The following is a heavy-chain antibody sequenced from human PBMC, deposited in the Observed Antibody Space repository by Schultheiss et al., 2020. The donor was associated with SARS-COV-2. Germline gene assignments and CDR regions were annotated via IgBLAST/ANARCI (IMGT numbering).Heavy chain of an antibody. CDR1: GFTFDDYA. CDR2: ISGSGGST. Sequence: GGSLRLSCAASGFTFDDYAMHWVRQAPGKGLEWVSAISGSGGSTYYADSVKGRFTISRDNSKNTLYLQMNSLRAEDTAVYYCATGEDTAMVPGYWGQGTLVTVSS. CDR3: ATGEDTAMVPGY. V-gene: IGHV3-23*01. D-gene: IGHD5-18*01. J-gene: IGHJ4*02.